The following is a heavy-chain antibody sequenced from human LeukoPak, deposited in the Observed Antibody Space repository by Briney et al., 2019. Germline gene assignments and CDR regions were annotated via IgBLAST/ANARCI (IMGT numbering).Heavy chain of an antibody. D-gene: IGHD3-16*01. Sequence: GGSLRLSCAASGFMFDDYGMSWVRQAPGKGLEWVSGINWNGGRTGYADSVKGRFTISRDNAKNSLYLQMNSLRDEDTAVYYCARDAKGYYFDHWGQGTLVTVSS. V-gene: IGHV3-20*04. J-gene: IGHJ4*02. CDR2: INWNGGRT. CDR3: ARDAKGYYFDH. CDR1: GFMFDDYG.